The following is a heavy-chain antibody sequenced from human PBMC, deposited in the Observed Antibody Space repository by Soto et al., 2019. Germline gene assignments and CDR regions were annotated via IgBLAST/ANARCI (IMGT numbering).Heavy chain of an antibody. D-gene: IGHD2-8*01. J-gene: IGHJ4*02. CDR1: VVSLSSGNW. CDR2: IFHDGTA. CDR3: ARLVYDTRLNYMYFDF. V-gene: IGHV4-4*01. Sequence: RSLTCAVSVVSLSSGNWWPWVRQTPQRGLEYIGEIFHDGTANYYPSFERRVAISVDTSKNQFSLKLTSVTAADTAIYFCARLVYDTRLNYMYFDFWGQGALVTVSS.